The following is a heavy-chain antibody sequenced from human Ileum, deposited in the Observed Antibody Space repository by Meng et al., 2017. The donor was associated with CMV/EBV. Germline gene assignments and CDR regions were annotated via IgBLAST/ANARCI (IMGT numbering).Heavy chain of an antibody. CDR1: GGTFSSYA. CDR2: IITILGIA. V-gene: IGHV1-69*10. D-gene: IGHD3-3*01. Sequence: SVKVSCKASGGTFSSYAISWVRQAPGQGLEWMGGIITILGIANYAQKFQGRVTITADKSTSTAYMELSSLRSDDTAVYYCARASYYDFWSGYSYWGQGKLVNGAS. CDR3: ARASYYDFWSGYSY. J-gene: IGHJ4*02.